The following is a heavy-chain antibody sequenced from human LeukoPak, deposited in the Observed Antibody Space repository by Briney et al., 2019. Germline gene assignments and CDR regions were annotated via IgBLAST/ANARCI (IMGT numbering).Heavy chain of an antibody. V-gene: IGHV1-18*01. CDR1: GGTFSSYA. J-gene: IGHJ6*03. D-gene: IGHD2-2*01. CDR2: ISAYNGNT. CDR3: ARGPLDIVVVPAALYKRYYYYYMDV. Sequence: ASVKVSCKASGGTFSSYAISWVRQAPGQGLEWMGWISAYNGNTNYAQKLKGRVTMTTDTSTSTAYMELRSLRSDDTAVYYCARGPLDIVVVPAALYKRYYYYYMDVWGKGTTVTVSS.